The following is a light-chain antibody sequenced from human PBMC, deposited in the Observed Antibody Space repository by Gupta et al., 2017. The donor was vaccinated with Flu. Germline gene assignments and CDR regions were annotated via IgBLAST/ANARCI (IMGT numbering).Light chain of an antibody. V-gene: IGKV4-1*01. CDR3: KQYITTPIT. CDR2: CGS. CDR1: QILLYASNNKHY. J-gene: IGKJ4*01. Sequence: EIMMTQYPDALAVALAGTVTINCKSSQILLYASNNKHYLAWYQQKPGQPPKLLIYCGSTRDSGVPDRFSGSGSGTDFTLTISSVQAEDVAVYYCKQYITTPITFGGGTKVEIK.